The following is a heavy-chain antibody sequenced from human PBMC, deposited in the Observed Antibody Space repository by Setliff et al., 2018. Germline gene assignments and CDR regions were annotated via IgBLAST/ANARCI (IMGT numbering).Heavy chain of an antibody. CDR3: ARGRSIAARLLDS. CDR1: GGSISGASIRSYY. CDR2: VDYSGTT. Sequence: SETLSLTCTVSGGSISGASIRSYYWSWIRQPPGKGLEFIGYVDYSGTTNYDPSLKSRVTISVDTSKNQFSLKLSSVTAADTAIYYCARGRSIAARLLDSWGQGTLVTVSS. D-gene: IGHD6-6*01. J-gene: IGHJ4*02. V-gene: IGHV4-61*01.